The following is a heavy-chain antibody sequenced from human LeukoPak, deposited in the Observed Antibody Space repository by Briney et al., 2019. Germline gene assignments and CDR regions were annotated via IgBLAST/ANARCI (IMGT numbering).Heavy chain of an antibody. V-gene: IGHV1-69*01. J-gene: IGHJ5*02. CDR1: GGTFSSYA. D-gene: IGHD3-3*01. CDR3: ARDFFWSGFIGDWFDP. Sequence: SVKVSCKPSGGTFSSYAISWVRQAPGQGLEWMGGIIPIFGTANYAQKFQGRVTITADESTSTAYMELSSLRSEDTAVYYCARDFFWSGFIGDWFDPWGQGTLVTVSS. CDR2: IIPIFGTA.